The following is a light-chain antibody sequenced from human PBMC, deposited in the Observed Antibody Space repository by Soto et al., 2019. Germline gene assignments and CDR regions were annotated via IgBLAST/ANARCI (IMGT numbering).Light chain of an antibody. CDR3: CSFADSSTFYV. CDR1: SSDVGSSNL. CDR2: EVT. Sequence: QSALTQPASVSRSPGQSIAISCTGTSSDVGSSNLVSWYQQRPGKAPKLIIYEVTRRPSGVSGRFSGSKSGNTASLTISGLQAEDEADYYCCSFADSSTFYVFGSGTKLTVL. J-gene: IGLJ1*01. V-gene: IGLV2-23*02.